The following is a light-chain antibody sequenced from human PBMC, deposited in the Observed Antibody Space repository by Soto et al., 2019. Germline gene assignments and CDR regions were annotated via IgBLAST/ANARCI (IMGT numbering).Light chain of an antibody. CDR2: AAS. V-gene: IGKV1-8*01. J-gene: IGKJ4*01. CDR3: QQYYDYPRT. CDR1: QGVSSY. Sequence: AIRMTQSPSSFSASTGDRVTITCRASQGVSSYLAWYQQKPGKAPKLLISAASTLQSVVPSRFSGSGSGTDFTLTISCLQSEDFATYYGQQYYDYPRTFGGGTKVEIK.